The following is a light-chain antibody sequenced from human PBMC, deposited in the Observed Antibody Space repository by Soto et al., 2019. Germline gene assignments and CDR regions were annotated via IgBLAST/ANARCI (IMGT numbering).Light chain of an antibody. J-gene: IGLJ2*01. CDR3: SSYTSSSTLDLV. Sequence: QSALTQPASVSGSPGQSITISCTGTSSDVGGYNYVSWYQQHPGKAPKLMIYDVSNRPSGVSNRFSGSKSGNTASLTISGLQAADEADDYCSSYTSSSTLDLVFGGGTKVTVL. V-gene: IGLV2-14*01. CDR2: DVS. CDR1: SSDVGGYNY.